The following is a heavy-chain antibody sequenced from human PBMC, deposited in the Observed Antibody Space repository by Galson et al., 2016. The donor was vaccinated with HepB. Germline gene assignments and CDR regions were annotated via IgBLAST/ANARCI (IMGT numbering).Heavy chain of an antibody. CDR2: ISDTGGST. Sequence: SLRLSCAASGFTFSSYVMSWVRQAPGKGLEWVSSISDTGGSTYYADSVKGRFTISRDNSKNTLYLQMNSLRVEDSAVYYCAKGKRYSDSGSYYVDYWGQGTLVTVSS. CDR1: GFTFSSYV. J-gene: IGHJ4*02. D-gene: IGHD3-10*01. CDR3: AKGKRYSDSGSYYVDY. V-gene: IGHV3-23*01.